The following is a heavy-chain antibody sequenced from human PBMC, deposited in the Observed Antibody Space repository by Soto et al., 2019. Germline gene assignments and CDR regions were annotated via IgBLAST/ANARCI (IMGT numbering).Heavy chain of an antibody. V-gene: IGHV5-51*01. CDR3: ARHRTKVSHYSGMDV. D-gene: IGHD4-17*01. CDR1: GYSFPSYW. Sequence: GESLKISCKGSGYSFPSYWIGWVRQMPGKGLEWMGIIYPGCSATRYSPSFQGQVTISIEKSISTAYLQWSSLKASDTAMYYCARHRTKVSHYSGMDVWGQGTTVTVS. J-gene: IGHJ6*02. CDR2: IYPGCSAT.